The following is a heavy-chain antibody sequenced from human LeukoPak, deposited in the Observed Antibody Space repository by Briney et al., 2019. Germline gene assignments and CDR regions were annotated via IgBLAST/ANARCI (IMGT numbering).Heavy chain of an antibody. Sequence: GGALRLSCAASGFSFISYAMHWVRQAPGQGLEWVAGISYGGSNKCYADSVKGRFTICRDNSKNTLYLKMNSLRAEDTAVYYCARVEDYAYDYWGQGTLVTVSS. CDR3: ARVEDYAYDY. D-gene: IGHD4-17*01. V-gene: IGHV3-30-3*01. J-gene: IGHJ4*02. CDR1: GFSFISYA. CDR2: ISYGGSNK.